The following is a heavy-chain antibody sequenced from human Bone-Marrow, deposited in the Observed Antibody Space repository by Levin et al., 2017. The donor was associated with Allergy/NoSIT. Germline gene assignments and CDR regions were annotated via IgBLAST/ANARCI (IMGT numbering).Heavy chain of an antibody. CDR1: GYTFTRYY. J-gene: IGHJ4*02. CDR3: ARGGILTGYSYYFDY. V-gene: IGHV1-46*01. Sequence: ASVKVSCKASGYTFTRYYMHWVRQAPGQGLEWMGIINPSGGSTTYAQQFQGRVTMTRDTSTSTVSMELSGLRSEDTAVYYCARGGILTGYSYYFDYWGQETLVTVSS. CDR2: INPSGGST. D-gene: IGHD3-9*01.